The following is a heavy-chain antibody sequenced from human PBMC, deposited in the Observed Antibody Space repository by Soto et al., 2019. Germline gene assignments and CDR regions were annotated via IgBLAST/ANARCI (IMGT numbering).Heavy chain of an antibody. V-gene: IGHV4-31*03. CDR1: GGSISSGGYY. Sequence: SETLSLTCTVTGGSISSGGYYWSWIRQHPGKGLEWIGYIYYSGSTYYNPSLKSRVTISVDTSKNQFSLKLSSVTAADTAVYYCARTYGSGRSPDYYYYYGMDVWGQGTTVTVSS. CDR3: ARTYGSGRSPDYYYYYGMDV. J-gene: IGHJ6*02. CDR2: IYYSGST. D-gene: IGHD3-10*01.